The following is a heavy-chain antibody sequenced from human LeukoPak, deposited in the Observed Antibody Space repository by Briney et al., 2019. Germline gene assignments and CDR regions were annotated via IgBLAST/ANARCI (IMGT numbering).Heavy chain of an antibody. CDR3: ARAARQGFTMIVVPFFYFDL. V-gene: IGHV4-31*03. J-gene: IGHJ2*01. D-gene: IGHD3-22*01. Sequence: SQTLSLTCTVSGGSISSGASDWGWIRQHPKGGLEWVGYINHSGSTYYNPSLGSRVTMSVDTSKNQFSLKLSSVTAADSAVYYCARAARQGFTMIVVPFFYFDLWGRGTLVTVSS. CDR2: INHSGST. CDR1: GGSISSGASD.